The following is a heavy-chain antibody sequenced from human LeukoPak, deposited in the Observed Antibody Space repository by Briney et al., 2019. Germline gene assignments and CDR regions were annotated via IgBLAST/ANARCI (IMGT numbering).Heavy chain of an antibody. J-gene: IGHJ4*02. CDR2: IYYSGST. CDR1: GGSISSYY. Sequence: SETLSLTCTVSGGSISSYYWSWIRQPPGKGLEWIGDIYYSGSTNYNPPLKSRVTISVDTSKNQFSLRLSSVTAADTAVYYSARLASGSYGPLTPFDYWGQGTLVTVSS. CDR3: ARLASGSYGPLTPFDY. D-gene: IGHD1-26*01. V-gene: IGHV4-59*08.